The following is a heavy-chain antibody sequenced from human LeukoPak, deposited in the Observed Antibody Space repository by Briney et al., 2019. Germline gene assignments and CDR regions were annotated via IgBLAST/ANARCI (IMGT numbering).Heavy chain of an antibody. J-gene: IGHJ4*02. CDR3: ARGYDFWSGHSSLFDY. D-gene: IGHD3-3*01. CDR1: GYTFTGYY. V-gene: IGHV1-8*03. Sequence: ASVKVSCKASGYTFTGYYMHWVRQAPGQGLEWMGWMNPKSGDTGYAQKFQGRVTITRDTSISTAYMELGSLRSEDPAVYYCARGYDFWSGHSSLFDYWGQGTLVTVSS. CDR2: MNPKSGDT.